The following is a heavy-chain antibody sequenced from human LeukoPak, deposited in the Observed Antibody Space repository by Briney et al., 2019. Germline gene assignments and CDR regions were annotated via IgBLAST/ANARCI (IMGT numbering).Heavy chain of an antibody. CDR1: GFSLSNYN. CDR3: ARPYCSSTRCPTFDD. V-gene: IGHV3-48*01. Sequence: GGSLRLSCAASGFSLSNYNMNWVRQAPREGLELVSNISSGSRTIFYADSVKGRFTISKDNAKNSLYLQMNSLGAEDTAMYYCARPYCSSTRCPTFDDWGQGTLVTVSS. D-gene: IGHD2-2*01. CDR2: ISSGSRTI. J-gene: IGHJ4*02.